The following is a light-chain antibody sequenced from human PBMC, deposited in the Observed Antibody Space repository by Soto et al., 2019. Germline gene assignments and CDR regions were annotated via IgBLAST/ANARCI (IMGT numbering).Light chain of an antibody. CDR3: QSYDSGLSDYL. J-gene: IGLJ1*01. Sequence: QSALTQPASVSGSPGQSITISCTGTSSDVGNYKFVSWYQQHPGKVPKLLIYEVSNRPSGISNRFSGSKSGNTASLTISGLQAEDEADYYCQSYDSGLSDYLFGSGTKLTVL. CDR2: EVS. CDR1: SSDVGNYKF. V-gene: IGLV2-14*01.